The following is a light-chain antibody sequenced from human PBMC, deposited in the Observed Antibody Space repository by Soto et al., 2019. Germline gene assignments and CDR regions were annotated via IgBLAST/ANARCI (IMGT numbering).Light chain of an antibody. Sequence: DIQMTQSPSTLSASVGDRVTITCRASQSISTWLAWYQQKPGKAPNLLIYDASNLESGVPSRFSGSGSGTEFTLTINSLQPDDFATYYCQQYHNYRPFGQGPKLDIK. CDR1: QSISTW. CDR3: QQYHNYRP. CDR2: DAS. V-gene: IGKV1-5*01. J-gene: IGKJ1*01.